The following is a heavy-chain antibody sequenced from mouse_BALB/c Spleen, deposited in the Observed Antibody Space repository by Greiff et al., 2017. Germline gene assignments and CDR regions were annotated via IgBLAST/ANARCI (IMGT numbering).Heavy chain of an antibody. D-gene: IGHD2-2*01. Sequence: VKLQESGPELVRPGVSVKISCKGSGYTFTDYAMHWVKQSHAKGLEWIGVISTYSGNTNYNQKFKGKATMTVDKSSSTAYMELARLTSEDSAIYYCARGDYGYDEGDPSFAYWGQGTLVTVSA. CDR2: ISTYSGNT. CDR3: ARGDYGYDEGDPSFAY. CDR1: GYTFTDYA. V-gene: IGHV1-67*01. J-gene: IGHJ3*01.